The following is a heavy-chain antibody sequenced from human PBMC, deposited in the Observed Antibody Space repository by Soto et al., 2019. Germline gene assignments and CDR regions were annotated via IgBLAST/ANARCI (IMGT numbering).Heavy chain of an antibody. J-gene: IGHJ5*02. D-gene: IGHD6-13*01. V-gene: IGHV5-51*01. CDR2: IYPDNSNT. CDR1: GYFFAGYW. CDR3: ARQGAAVPTVPLIWFDP. Sequence: HGESLKISCKGSGYFFAGYWIAWVRQMPGKGLEWMGIIYPDNSNTKYSRSFQGQVTISADKSSSTACLQWSSLKASDTAIYYCARQGAAVPTVPLIWFDPWGQGTLVTVSS.